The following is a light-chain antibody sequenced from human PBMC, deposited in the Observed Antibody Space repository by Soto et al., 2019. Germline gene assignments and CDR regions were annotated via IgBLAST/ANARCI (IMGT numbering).Light chain of an antibody. J-gene: IGKJ1*01. CDR2: GAS. Sequence: ESVLTQSPGTLSLSPGERATLSCRASQTVGNNYLDWYQQKPGQAPRLLIYGASSMATVIPDRFSGSGSGTDFTLTISRREPEDFAVYYCRQSATSPRTFGQGTKVEIK. CDR3: RQSATSPRT. V-gene: IGKV3-20*01. CDR1: QTVGNNY.